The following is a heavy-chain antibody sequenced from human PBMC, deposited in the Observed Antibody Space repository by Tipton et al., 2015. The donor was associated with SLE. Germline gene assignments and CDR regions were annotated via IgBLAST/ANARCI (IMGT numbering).Heavy chain of an antibody. CDR2: INHDGSET. V-gene: IGHV3-7*01. CDR1: GFTFSNYW. D-gene: IGHD6-13*01. CDR3: ARALGSSTWLYYFDH. J-gene: IGHJ4*02. Sequence: SLRLSCAGSGFTFSNYWMSWVRQAPGKGLEWVANINHDGSETYYVDSVKGRFTISRDDAKNSLFLQMNSLRAEDTAVYYCARALGSSTWLYYFDHWGQGTLVTVSS.